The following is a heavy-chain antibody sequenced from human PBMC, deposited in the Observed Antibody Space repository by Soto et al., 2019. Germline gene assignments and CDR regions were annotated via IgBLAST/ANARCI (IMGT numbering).Heavy chain of an antibody. CDR2: INHSGST. D-gene: IGHD2-8*02. Sequence: PSHTPSLTCAVYGWSFSGYYWTSIRQPPGTGLEWIGEINHSGSTNYNPSLKSRVTISVDTSKNQFSLKLTSVTAADTAVYYCARDKITGLFDYWGQGTLVTVS. V-gene: IGHV4-34*01. J-gene: IGHJ4*02. CDR3: ARDKITGLFDY. CDR1: GWSFSGYY.